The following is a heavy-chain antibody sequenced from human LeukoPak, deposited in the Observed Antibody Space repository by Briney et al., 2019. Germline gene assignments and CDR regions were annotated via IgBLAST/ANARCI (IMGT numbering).Heavy chain of an antibody. CDR2: IYPGDSDT. CDR3: ARVPMTRHYGMDV. Sequence: GESLKISCKGSGYSFTSYWIGWVRQMPGKGLEWMGIIYPGDSDTRYSPSFQGQVTISADKSISTAYLQWSSLKASDTAMYYCARVPMTRHYGMDVWGQGTTVTVSS. CDR1: GYSFTSYW. V-gene: IGHV5-51*01. J-gene: IGHJ6*02.